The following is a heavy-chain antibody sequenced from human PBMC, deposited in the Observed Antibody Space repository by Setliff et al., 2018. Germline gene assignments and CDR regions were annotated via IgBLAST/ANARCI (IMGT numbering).Heavy chain of an antibody. Sequence: SETLSLTCTVSGASLSSGTYYWGWIRQPPGKGLEWIGRIYYRGDTYYNASLEGRLTISVDTAQNQFSLRLTSVTAADTAVYYCARTGTYRYFDYWGQGTPVTVSS. D-gene: IGHD1-1*01. CDR1: GASLSSGTYY. CDR2: IYYRGDT. V-gene: IGHV4-39*01. CDR3: ARTGTYRYFDY. J-gene: IGHJ4*02.